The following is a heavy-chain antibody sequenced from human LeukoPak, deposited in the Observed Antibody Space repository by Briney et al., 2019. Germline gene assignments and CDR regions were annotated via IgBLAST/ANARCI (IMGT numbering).Heavy chain of an antibody. D-gene: IGHD3-22*01. J-gene: IGHJ3*02. CDR3: ASLTTADAFDI. Sequence: SETLSLTCTVSGVSISSYYWSWIRQPPGKGLERIGYIYDSGSTNYNPSLKSRVTISVDTSKNQFSLKLSSVTAADTAVFYCASLTTADAFDIWGQGTMVTVSS. CDR2: IYDSGST. CDR1: GVSISSYY. V-gene: IGHV4-59*01.